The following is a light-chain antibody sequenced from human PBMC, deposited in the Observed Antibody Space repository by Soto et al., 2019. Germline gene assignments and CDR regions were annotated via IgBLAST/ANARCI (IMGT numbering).Light chain of an antibody. Sequence: EIVRTQSPATLSLSPGERATLSCRASQSVGIKLAWYQQKPGQAPRLLIYDTSTRATGIPARFSGSGSGTEFTLTISSLQSEDFAIYYCQQYNKWPPITFGQGTRLEIK. V-gene: IGKV3-15*01. J-gene: IGKJ5*01. CDR2: DTS. CDR3: QQYNKWPPIT. CDR1: QSVGIK.